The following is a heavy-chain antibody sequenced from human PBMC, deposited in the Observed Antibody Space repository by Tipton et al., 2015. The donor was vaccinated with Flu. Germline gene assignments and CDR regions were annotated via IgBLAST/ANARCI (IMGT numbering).Heavy chain of an antibody. J-gene: IGHJ6*03. V-gene: IGHV3-53*01. CDR2: IYSGGST. CDR1: GFTVSSNY. D-gene: IGHD1-1*01. CDR3: AGVLGEEYIVYYYHMDV. Sequence: SLRLSCAASGFTVSSNYMSWVRQAPGKGLEWVSVIYSGGSTYYADSVKGRFTISRDNSKNTLYLHMNSLRAEDTAVYYCAGVLGEEYIVYYYHMDVWGKETTVTVSS.